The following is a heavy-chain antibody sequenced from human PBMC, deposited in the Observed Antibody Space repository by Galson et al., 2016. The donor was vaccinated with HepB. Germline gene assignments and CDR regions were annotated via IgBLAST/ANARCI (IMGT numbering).Heavy chain of an antibody. CDR1: AYMFISYP. Sequence: SVKVSCKASAYMFISYPLHWVRQAPGQRLEWMGWINAGNGNTKYSQNLQGRFTMTTDTSTTTASMELRSLRPDDTAIYFCARDAYSTGWYDLWGQGTLVTVSS. D-gene: IGHD2-8*02. V-gene: IGHV1-3*01. CDR2: INAGNGNT. CDR3: ARDAYSTGWYDL. J-gene: IGHJ5*01.